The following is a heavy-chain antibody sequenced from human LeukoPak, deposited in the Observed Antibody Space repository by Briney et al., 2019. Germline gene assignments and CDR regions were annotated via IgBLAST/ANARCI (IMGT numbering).Heavy chain of an antibody. Sequence: GGSLRLSCAASGFTFNNYAMNWVRQAPGKGLQWASTISGGGGTTYYADSVKGRFTISRDNSKNTLYLQMNSLRAEDTALYYCAKGRRDGYNFDFDYWGQGTLVTVSS. J-gene: IGHJ4*02. CDR1: GFTFNNYA. D-gene: IGHD5-24*01. CDR3: AKGRRDGYNFDFDY. V-gene: IGHV3-23*01. CDR2: ISGGGGTT.